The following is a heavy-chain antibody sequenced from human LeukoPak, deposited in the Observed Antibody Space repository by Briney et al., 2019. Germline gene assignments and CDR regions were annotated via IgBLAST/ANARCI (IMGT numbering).Heavy chain of an antibody. J-gene: IGHJ4*02. CDR1: GFTFSSYA. V-gene: IGHV3-30-3*01. Sequence: GGSLRLSCAASGFTFSSYAMHWVRQAPGKGLEWVAVISYDGSNKYYADSVKGRFTISRDNAKNTLYLQMNSLRAEDTAVYYCAGSLGPLTEYWGQGTLVTVSS. CDR2: ISYDGSNK. D-gene: IGHD7-27*01. CDR3: AGSLGPLTEY.